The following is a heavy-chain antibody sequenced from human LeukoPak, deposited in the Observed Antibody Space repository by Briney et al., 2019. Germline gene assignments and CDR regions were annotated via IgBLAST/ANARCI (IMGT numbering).Heavy chain of an antibody. V-gene: IGHV3-9*01. CDR2: ISWNSGSI. J-gene: IGHJ6*02. CDR1: GFTFDDYA. Sequence: GGSLRLSRAASGFTFDDYAMHWVRQAPGKDLEWVSGISWNSGSIGYADSVKGRFTISRDNAKNSLYLQMNSLRAEDTALYYCAKGYYYYGMDVWGQGTTVTVSS. CDR3: AKGYYYYGMDV.